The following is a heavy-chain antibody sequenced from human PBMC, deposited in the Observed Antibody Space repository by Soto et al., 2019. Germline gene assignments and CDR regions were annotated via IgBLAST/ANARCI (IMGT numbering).Heavy chain of an antibody. CDR3: ARWGIAAGDY. J-gene: IGHJ4*02. V-gene: IGHV3-33*01. D-gene: IGHD6-13*01. CDR1: GFTFSSYG. Sequence: QVQLVESGGGVAQPGRSLRLSCAASGFTFSSYGMHWVRQAPGKGLEWVAVIWSDGGNKYYADSVKGRFTISRDNSKNTLYLQMNSLRAEDTAVYYCARWGIAAGDYWGQGTLVTVSS. CDR2: IWSDGGNK.